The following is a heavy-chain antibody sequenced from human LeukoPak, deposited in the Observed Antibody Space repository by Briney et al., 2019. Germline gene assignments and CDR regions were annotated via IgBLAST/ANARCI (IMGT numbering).Heavy chain of an antibody. D-gene: IGHD2-21*01. CDR1: GFNFRGYA. Sequence: GGSLRLSCAASGFNFRGYAISWVRQAPGKGLEWVSAISGSGGRAHYADSVRGRFTISRDNSQNTLQLQMNSLRAEDTAVYYCAKEVVMGETNYYYYGMDVWGQGTTVTVSS. J-gene: IGHJ6*02. CDR3: AKEVVMGETNYYYYGMDV. CDR2: ISGSGGRA. V-gene: IGHV3-23*01.